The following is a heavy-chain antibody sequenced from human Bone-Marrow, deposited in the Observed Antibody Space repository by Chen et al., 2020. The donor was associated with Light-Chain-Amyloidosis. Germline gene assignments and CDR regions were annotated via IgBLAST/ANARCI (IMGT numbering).Heavy chain of an antibody. CDR2: IYPDDSDA. Sequence: EVQLEQSGPEVKKPGESLKISCKGSGYTFPNYWIGWVRQMPGKGLEWMGVIYPDDSDARYSPSFEGQVTISGDKSITTAYLQWRSLKASDTAMYYCARRRDGYNVDYWGQGTLVTVSS. CDR1: GYTFPNYW. D-gene: IGHD5-12*01. V-gene: IGHV5-51*01. CDR3: ARRRDGYNVDY. J-gene: IGHJ4*02.